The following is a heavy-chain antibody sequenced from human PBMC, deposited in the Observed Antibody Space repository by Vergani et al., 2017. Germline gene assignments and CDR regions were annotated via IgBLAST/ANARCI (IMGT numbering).Heavy chain of an antibody. J-gene: IGHJ5*02. CDR1: GGSISSRNW. CDR3: ARGNRRWELQANWFDP. Sequence: QVQLQESGPGLVKPPGTLSLTCAVSGGSISSRNWWSWVRQPPGKGLEWIGEIYHSGSTNYNPSLKSRVTISVDKSKNQFSLKLSPVTAADTAVYYCARGNRRWELQANWFDPWGQGTLVTVSS. CDR2: IYHSGST. V-gene: IGHV4-4*03. D-gene: IGHD1-26*01.